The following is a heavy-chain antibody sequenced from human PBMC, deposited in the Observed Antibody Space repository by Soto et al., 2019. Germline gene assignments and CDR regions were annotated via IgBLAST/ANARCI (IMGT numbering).Heavy chain of an antibody. V-gene: IGHV1-3*01. Sequence: ASVKVSCKASGYTFTSYAMHWVRQAPGQRLEWMGWINAGNGNTKYSQKFQGRVTITRDTSASTAYMELSSLRSEDTAVYYCARVQRGNYYYYMDVWGKGTTVTVSS. CDR3: ARVQRGNYYYYMDV. CDR1: GYTFTSYA. D-gene: IGHD3-16*01. J-gene: IGHJ6*03. CDR2: INAGNGNT.